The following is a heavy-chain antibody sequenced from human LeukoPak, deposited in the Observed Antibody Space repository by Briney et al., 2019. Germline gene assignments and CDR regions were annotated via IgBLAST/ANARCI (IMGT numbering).Heavy chain of an antibody. Sequence: SETLSLTCTVSGGSISSSSYYWGWIHQPPGKGLEWIGYIYYSGSTYYNPSLKSRVTISVDTSKNQFSLKLSSVTAADTAVYYCARASLCSSTSCFSYYYYYGMDVWGQGTTVTVSS. D-gene: IGHD2-2*01. CDR3: ARASLCSSTSCFSYYYYYGMDV. J-gene: IGHJ6*02. CDR1: GGSISSSSYY. CDR2: IYYSGST. V-gene: IGHV4-31*03.